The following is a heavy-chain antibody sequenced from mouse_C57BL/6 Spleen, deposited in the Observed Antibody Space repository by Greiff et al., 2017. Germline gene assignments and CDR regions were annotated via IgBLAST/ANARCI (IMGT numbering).Heavy chain of an antibody. CDR1: GYSITSGYY. D-gene: IGHD1-1*01. V-gene: IGHV3-6*01. J-gene: IGHJ3*01. CDR2: ISYDGSN. Sequence: EVKLQESGPGLVKPSQSLSLTCSVTGYSITSGYYWNWIRQFPGNKLEWMGYISYDGSNNYNPSLKNRISITRDTSKNQFFLKLNSVTTEDTATYYWASHYYGSSLAWFAYWGQGTLVTVSA. CDR3: ASHYYGSSLAWFAY.